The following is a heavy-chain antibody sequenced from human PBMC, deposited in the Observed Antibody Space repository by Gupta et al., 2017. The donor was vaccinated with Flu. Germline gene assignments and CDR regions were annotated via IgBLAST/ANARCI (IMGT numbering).Heavy chain of an antibody. Sequence: FSSFAMTGVREAGGRGLEGVSTISDRGDNTYDADSVRSRFTISRDIANNYLFAQTNSRRADGAAVDYCAEDHAPLVEAHDYWGQGTLVTVSS. CDR2: ISDRGDNT. J-gene: IGHJ4*02. CDR1: FSSFA. D-gene: IGHD1-26*01. V-gene: IGHV3-23*01. CDR3: AEDHAPLVEAHDY.